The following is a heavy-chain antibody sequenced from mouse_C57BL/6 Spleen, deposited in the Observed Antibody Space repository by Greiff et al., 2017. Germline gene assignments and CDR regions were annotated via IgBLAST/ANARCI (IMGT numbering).Heavy chain of an antibody. V-gene: IGHV1-72*01. Sequence: VQLQQPGAELVKPGASVKLSCKASGYTFTSYWMHWVKQRPGRGLEWIGRIDPNRGGTKYNEKFKSKATLTVDKPSSTTYMQLSSLTSEDSAVYYCERRFITTGVEYAMDYWGQGTSVTVSS. D-gene: IGHD1-1*01. CDR1: GYTFTSYW. CDR2: IDPNRGGT. CDR3: ERRFITTGVEYAMDY. J-gene: IGHJ4*01.